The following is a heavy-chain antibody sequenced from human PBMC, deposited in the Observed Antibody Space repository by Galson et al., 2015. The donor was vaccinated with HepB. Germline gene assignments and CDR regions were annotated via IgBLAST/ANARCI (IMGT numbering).Heavy chain of an antibody. CDR1: GYTFTSYA. V-gene: IGHV7-4-1*02. J-gene: IGHJ5*02. Sequence: SVKVSCKASGYTFTSYAMNWVRQAPGQGLEWMGWINTNTGNPTYAQGFTGRFVFSLDTSVSTAYLQISSLKAEDTAVYYCARGYCSSATCYSTSWFDPWGQGTLVTVSS. CDR2: INTNTGNP. CDR3: ARGYCSSATCYSTSWFDP. D-gene: IGHD2-2*02.